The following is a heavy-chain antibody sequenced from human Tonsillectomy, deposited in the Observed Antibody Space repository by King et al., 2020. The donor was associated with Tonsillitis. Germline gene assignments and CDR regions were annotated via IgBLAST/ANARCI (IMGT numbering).Heavy chain of an antibody. V-gene: IGHV4-31*03. CDR1: GCSISSGGYY. CDR2: IYHSGST. J-gene: IGHJ4*02. Sequence: QLQESGPGLVKPSQTLSLTCTVSGCSISSGGYYWTWIRQHPWKGLEWIGYIYHSGSTYKNPSLKSRVTISIDTSKNQFSMKLTSVTAADTAVYYCARVYYYGSGSYWYYFDYWGQGTLVTVSS. D-gene: IGHD3-10*01. CDR3: ARVYYYGSGSYWYYFDY.